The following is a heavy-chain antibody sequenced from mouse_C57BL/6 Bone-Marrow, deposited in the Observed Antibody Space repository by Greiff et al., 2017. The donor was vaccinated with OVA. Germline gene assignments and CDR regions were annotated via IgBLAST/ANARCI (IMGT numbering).Heavy chain of an antibody. CDR3: VSDYYGSSSRDY. D-gene: IGHD1-1*01. Sequence: EVQGVESGGGLVQPKGSLKLSCAASGFSFNTYAMNWVRQAPGQGLEWVARIRSKSNNSATYYADSVKDRFTISRDDSASMLYLQMNNLKTEDTAMYYCVSDYYGSSSRDYWGQGTTLTVSS. CDR1: GFSFNTYA. V-gene: IGHV10-1*01. J-gene: IGHJ2*01. CDR2: IRSKSNNSAT.